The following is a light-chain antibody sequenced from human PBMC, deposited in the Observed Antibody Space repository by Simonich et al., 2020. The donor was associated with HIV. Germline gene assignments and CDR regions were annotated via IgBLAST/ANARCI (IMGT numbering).Light chain of an antibody. CDR2: CAS. CDR1: QSVLYNSKNKNY. CDR3: QQYYSTPRT. V-gene: IGKV4-1*01. Sequence: DIVMTQSPDSLAVSLCERATINCKSTQSVLYNSKNKNYLAWDQQKPGQPPKLLIYCASTRESGVPDRFSGSGSGTDFTLTISSLQAEDVAVYYCQQYYSTPRTFGQGTKVEIK. J-gene: IGKJ1*01.